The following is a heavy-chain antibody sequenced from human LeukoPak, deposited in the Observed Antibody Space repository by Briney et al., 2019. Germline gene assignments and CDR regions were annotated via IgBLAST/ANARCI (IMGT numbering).Heavy chain of an antibody. CDR2: IYYSGST. V-gene: IGHV4-39*01. CDR1: GGSISSSSYY. J-gene: IGHJ3*02. CDR3: ARHREGAPRAFDI. D-gene: IGHD1-26*01. Sequence: SETLFLTCTVSGGSISSSSYYWGWIRQPPGKGLEWIGSIYYSGSTYYNPSLKSRVTISVDTSKNQFSLKLSSVTAADTAVYYCARHREGAPRAFDIWGQGTMVTVSS.